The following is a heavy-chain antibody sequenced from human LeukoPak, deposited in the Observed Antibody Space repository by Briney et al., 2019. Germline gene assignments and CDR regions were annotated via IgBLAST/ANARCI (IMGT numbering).Heavy chain of an antibody. J-gene: IGHJ4*02. V-gene: IGHV3-30*04. CDR1: GFTFSSYA. Sequence: GGSLRLSCAASGFTFSSYAMHWVRQAPGKGLEWVAVISYDGSNKYYADSVKGRFTISRDNSKNTLYLQMNSLRAEDTAVYYCASPHYYDSSGYYYFDYWGQGTLVTVSS. D-gene: IGHD3-22*01. CDR3: ASPHYYDSSGYYYFDY. CDR2: ISYDGSNK.